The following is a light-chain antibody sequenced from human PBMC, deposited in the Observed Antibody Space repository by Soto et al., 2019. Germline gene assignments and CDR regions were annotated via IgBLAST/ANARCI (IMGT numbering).Light chain of an antibody. CDR2: KVS. CDR3: RQGTHWPQRT. V-gene: IGKV2-30*01. J-gene: IGKJ1*01. CDR1: RSLLYSDGNTY. Sequence: DVVMTQSPLSLSVTLGQPASISCRSSRSLLYSDGNTYLNWFQQRPGQSPRRRIYKVSNRDSGVPDRFSGSGSGTDFTLKISRVEAEDVGVYYCRQGTHWPQRTVGQGTKVEIK.